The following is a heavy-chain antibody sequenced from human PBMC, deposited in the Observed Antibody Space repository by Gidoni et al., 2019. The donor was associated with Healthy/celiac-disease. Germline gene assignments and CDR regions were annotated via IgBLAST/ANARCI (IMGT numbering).Heavy chain of an antibody. J-gene: IGHJ4*02. D-gene: IGHD1-26*01. V-gene: IGHV3-30*18. CDR3: AKDKVGATSAPVDY. Sequence: VETGGGVVQPGRPLRLPCAASGFTFSSYGMHWVRQAPGQGLEWVAVIAYYGSNKDYADSVKVRFTIARDNSKNTMYLQMNSLRAEDTAVEYCAKDKVGATSAPVDYWGQGTLVTVSS. CDR1: GFTFSSYG. CDR2: IAYYGSNK.